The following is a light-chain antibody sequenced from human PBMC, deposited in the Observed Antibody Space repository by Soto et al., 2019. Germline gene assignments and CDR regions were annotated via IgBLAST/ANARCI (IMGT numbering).Light chain of an antibody. CDR2: AAS. Sequence: DIQMTKSQSSLSASVGDTVTITCRASQYISNYVAWFQQKPGQAPKSLIYAASKLHSGVPSKFTGSGSGTDFTLTISSLQPDDSATYYCQQYNNFPLTFGGGTKVEI. V-gene: IGKV1-16*02. J-gene: IGKJ4*01. CDR3: QQYNNFPLT. CDR1: QYISNY.